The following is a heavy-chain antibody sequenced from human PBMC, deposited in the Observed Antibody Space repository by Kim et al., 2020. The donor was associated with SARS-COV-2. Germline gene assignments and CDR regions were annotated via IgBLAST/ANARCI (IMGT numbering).Heavy chain of an antibody. Sequence: ASVKVSCKASGYTFTGYYMRWVRQAPGQGLEWMGRINPNSGGTNYAQKFQGRVTMTRDTSISTAYMELSRLRSDDTAVYYCARDSSGWSGDAFDIWGQGTMVTVSS. V-gene: IGHV1-2*06. CDR3: ARDSSGWSGDAFDI. CDR2: INPNSGGT. J-gene: IGHJ3*02. D-gene: IGHD6-19*01. CDR1: GYTFTGYY.